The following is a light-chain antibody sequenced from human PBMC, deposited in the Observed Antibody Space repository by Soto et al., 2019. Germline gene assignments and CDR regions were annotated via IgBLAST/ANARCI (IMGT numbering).Light chain of an antibody. J-gene: IGKJ5*01. CDR3: QQYNNWPIT. V-gene: IGKV3-11*01. Sequence: EIVLPQSPATLSLSPGERATLSCRASQSVSSYLAWYQQKPGQAPRLLIYDASNRATGIPARFSGSGSGTDFTLTISSLESEDFAVYYCQQYNNWPITFGQGTRLEIK. CDR2: DAS. CDR1: QSVSSY.